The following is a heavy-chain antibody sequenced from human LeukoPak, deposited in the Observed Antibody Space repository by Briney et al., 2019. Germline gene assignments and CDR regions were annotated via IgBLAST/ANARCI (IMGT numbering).Heavy chain of an antibody. V-gene: IGHV4-34*01. CDR3: AGDYTLGSYRFDY. CDR2: INHSGST. CDR1: GGSFSGYY. D-gene: IGHD3-10*01. Sequence: PSETLSLTCAVYGGSFSGYYWSWIRQPPGKGLEWIGEINHSGSTNYNPSLKSRLTISLDTSKNQFSLKLTSVTAADSAIYYCAGDYTLGSYRFDYWGQGTLVTVSS. J-gene: IGHJ4*02.